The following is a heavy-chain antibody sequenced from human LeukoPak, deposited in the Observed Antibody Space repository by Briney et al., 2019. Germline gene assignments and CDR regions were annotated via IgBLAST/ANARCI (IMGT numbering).Heavy chain of an antibody. CDR1: GFTFSNYW. V-gene: IGHV3-7*01. CDR2: IKQDGSEK. D-gene: IGHD3-3*01. CDR3: ARAEGGLRFLEWFRPRNY. J-gene: IGHJ4*02. Sequence: PGGSLRLSCAASGFTFSNYWMSWVRQAPGKGLEWVATIKQDGSEKYYVESAKGRFTISRDNAKNSLYLQMNSLRAEDTAVYYCARAEGGLRFLEWFRPRNYWGQGTLVTVSS.